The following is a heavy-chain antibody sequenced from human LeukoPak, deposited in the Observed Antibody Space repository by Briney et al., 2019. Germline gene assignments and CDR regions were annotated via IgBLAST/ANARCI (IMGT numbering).Heavy chain of an antibody. J-gene: IGHJ3*02. CDR2: IKSKTDGGTT. CDR1: GFTFSNAW. CDR3: TTREVDGGNSNDAFDI. V-gene: IGHV3-15*01. Sequence: GGSLRLSCAASGFTFSNAWMSWVRQAPGKGLEWVGGIKSKTDGGTTDYAAPVKGRFTISRDDSKNTLYLQMNSLKTEDTAVYYCTTREVDGGNSNDAFDIWGQGTMVTVSS. D-gene: IGHD4-23*01.